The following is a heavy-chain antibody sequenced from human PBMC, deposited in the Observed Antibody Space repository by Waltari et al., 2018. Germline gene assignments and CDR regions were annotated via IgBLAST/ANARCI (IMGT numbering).Heavy chain of an antibody. V-gene: IGHV3-33*08. CDR3: AIRSFDY. CDR1: GFTFSSYG. J-gene: IGHJ4*02. Sequence: QVQLVESGGGVVQPGRSLRLSCAASGFTFSSYGMNWVRQAPGKGLEWVAVIWYDGSNKYYADSVKGRFTISRDNSKNTLYLQMNSLRAEDTAMYYCAIRSFDYWGQGTLVTVSS. CDR2: IWYDGSNK.